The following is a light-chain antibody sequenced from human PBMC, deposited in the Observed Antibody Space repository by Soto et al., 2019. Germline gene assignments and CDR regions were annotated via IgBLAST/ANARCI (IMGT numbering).Light chain of an antibody. CDR1: SSDVGGYNF. CDR3: SSYAGSSVV. Sequence: QSALTQPRSVSGSPGQSVTISCTGTSSDVGGYNFVSWYQHHPGKAPKLMIYDVSKRPSGVPDRFSCSKSGNTASLTISGIQAEDEADYYCSSYAGSSVVFGGGTKLTVL. CDR2: DVS. V-gene: IGLV2-11*01. J-gene: IGLJ2*01.